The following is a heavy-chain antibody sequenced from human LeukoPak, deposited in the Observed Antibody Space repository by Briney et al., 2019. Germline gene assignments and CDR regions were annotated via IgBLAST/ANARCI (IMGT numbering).Heavy chain of an antibody. CDR2: INPKSGGT. J-gene: IGHJ4*02. D-gene: IGHD3-10*01. CDR1: GYTFTCYY. Sequence: AXGYTFTCYYIHWVRQAPGQGREGMGWINPKSGGTNYAQKFQGRVTMNRERYIRKDYMEVSRLRDDDTAVYLCEXVIGFGXXXXFHWGQXTXVTVSS. V-gene: IGHV1-2*02. CDR3: EXVIGFGXXXXFH.